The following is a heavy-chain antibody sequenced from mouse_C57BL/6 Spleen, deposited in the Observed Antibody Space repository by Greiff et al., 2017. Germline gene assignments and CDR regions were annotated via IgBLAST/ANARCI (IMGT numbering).Heavy chain of an antibody. CDR3: ARLGDGYYPAWFAY. D-gene: IGHD2-3*01. CDR1: GFTFSDYG. CDR2: ISNLAYSI. V-gene: IGHV5-15*01. J-gene: IGHJ3*01. Sequence: DVQLVESGGGLVQPGGSLKLSCAASGFTFSDYGMAWVRQAPRKGPEWVAFISNLAYSIYYADTVTGRFTISRENAKNTLYLEMSSLRSEDTAMYYCARLGDGYYPAWFAYWGQGTLVTVSA.